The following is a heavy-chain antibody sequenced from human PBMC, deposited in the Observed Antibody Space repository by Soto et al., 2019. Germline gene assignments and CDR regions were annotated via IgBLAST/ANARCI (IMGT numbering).Heavy chain of an antibody. J-gene: IGHJ3*02. V-gene: IGHV3-30*18. D-gene: IGHD2-21*01. CDR1: GFAFSIYG. Sequence: QVQLVESGGGVVQPGGSLRLSCAASGFAFSIYGMHWVRQAPGKGLEWVAVVSRDGSNKYYGDSAQGRFIISRDNCKKTLDVQMNRFGFEYTAVDYCAEEVMAAVNAGVAFDIWGEGTTVAVSS. CDR2: VSRDGSNK. CDR3: AEEVMAAVNAGVAFDI.